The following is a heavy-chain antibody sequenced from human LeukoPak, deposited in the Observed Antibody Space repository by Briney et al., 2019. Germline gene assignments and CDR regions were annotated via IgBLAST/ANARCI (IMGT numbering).Heavy chain of an antibody. CDR2: ISAYNGNT. J-gene: IGHJ4*02. D-gene: IGHD1-1*01. CDR3: ARDSSRYDLTYFDY. CDR1: GYTFTSYG. Sequence: GASVKVSCKASGYTFTSYGISWVRQAPGQGLEWMGWISAYNGNTNYAQKHQGRVTMTTDTSTSTAYMELRSLRSDDTAVYYCARDSSRYDLTYFDYWGQGTLVTVSS. V-gene: IGHV1-18*01.